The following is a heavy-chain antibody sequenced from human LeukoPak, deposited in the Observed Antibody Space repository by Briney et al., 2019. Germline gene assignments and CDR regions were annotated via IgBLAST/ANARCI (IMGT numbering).Heavy chain of an antibody. V-gene: IGHV3-23*01. D-gene: IGHD2-21*01. Sequence: GGSLRLSCAASGFTFSSYAMSWVRQAPGKGLEWASAISGSGGSTYYADSVKGRFTISRDNSKNTLYLQMNSLRAEDTAVYYCAKAPVTTCSGAYCYPFDYWGQGTLVTVSS. J-gene: IGHJ4*02. CDR2: ISGSGGST. CDR1: GFTFSSYA. CDR3: AKAPVTTCSGAYCYPFDY.